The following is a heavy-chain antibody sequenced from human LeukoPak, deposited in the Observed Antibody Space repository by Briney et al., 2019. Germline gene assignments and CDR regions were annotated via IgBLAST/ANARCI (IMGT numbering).Heavy chain of an antibody. D-gene: IGHD5-18*01. CDR2: IYPGNSDT. Sequence: GESLTIYRQGPDYSFTSYWIGGVRQMPGKGLEWMGIIYPGNSDTRYSPSFQGQVTISADKSITTAYLPWSSLKASDTAIYYYVATMLEIQLWSPFDYWGQGTLVTVSS. J-gene: IGHJ4*02. CDR1: DYSFTSYW. V-gene: IGHV5-51*01. CDR3: VATMLEIQLWSPFDY.